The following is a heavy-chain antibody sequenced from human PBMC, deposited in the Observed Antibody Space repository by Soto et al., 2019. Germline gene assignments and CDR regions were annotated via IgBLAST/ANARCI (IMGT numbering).Heavy chain of an antibody. Sequence: GGSLRLSCAASGFTFSNAWMNWVRQAPGKGLEWVGRIKSKTDGGTTDYAAPVKGRFTISRDDSKNTLYLQMNSLKTEDTAVYYCTTREGYSSSYYYYYGMDVWGQGTTVTVSS. D-gene: IGHD6-13*01. CDR3: TTREGYSSSYYYYYGMDV. CDR2: IKSKTDGGTT. CDR1: GFTFSNAW. V-gene: IGHV3-15*07. J-gene: IGHJ6*02.